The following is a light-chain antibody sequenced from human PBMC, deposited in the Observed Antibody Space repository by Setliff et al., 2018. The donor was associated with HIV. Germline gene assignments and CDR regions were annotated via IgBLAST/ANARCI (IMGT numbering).Light chain of an antibody. CDR1: SSDVGGYDF. V-gene: IGLV2-8*01. Sequence: QSALTQPPSASGSPGQSVTISCTGTSSDVGGYDFVSWYQQHPGKAPKLMIYDVTKRPSGVPDRFSGSKSGNTASLTVSGLQTEDEADYYCSSYTSSTPLYVFGTGTRSPS. CDR3: SSYTSSTPLYV. J-gene: IGLJ1*01. CDR2: DVT.